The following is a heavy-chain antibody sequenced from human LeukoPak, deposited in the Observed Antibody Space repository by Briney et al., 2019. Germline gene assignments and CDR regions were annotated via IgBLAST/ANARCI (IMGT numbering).Heavy chain of an antibody. D-gene: IGHD5-12*01. J-gene: IGHJ4*02. CDR1: GFSFSNYD. Sequence: PGGSLRLSCAASGFSFSNYDMHWVRQAPGKGLEWVAIIWYDGSNKYYADSVKGRFTISRDNSKNTLYLQMNSLRAEDTAVYYCARGYSGYDYYFDYWGQGTLVTVSS. CDR2: IWYDGSNK. V-gene: IGHV3-30*02. CDR3: ARGYSGYDYYFDY.